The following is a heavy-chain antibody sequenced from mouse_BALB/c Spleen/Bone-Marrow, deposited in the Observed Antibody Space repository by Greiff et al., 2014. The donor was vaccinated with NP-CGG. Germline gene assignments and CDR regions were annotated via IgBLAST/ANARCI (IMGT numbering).Heavy chain of an antibody. D-gene: IGHD6-1*01. CDR1: GLTFSDYY. CDR2: ISDGGSYT. J-gene: IGHJ4*01. CDR3: ASSRYYAMDY. Sequence: VQLQQSGGGLVKPGGSLKLSCAASGLTFSDYYMYWVRQTPEKRLEWVATISDGGSYTYYPDSVKGRFTISRDNAKNNLYLQMSSLKSEDTAMYYCASSRYYAMDYWGQGTSVTVSS. V-gene: IGHV5-4*02.